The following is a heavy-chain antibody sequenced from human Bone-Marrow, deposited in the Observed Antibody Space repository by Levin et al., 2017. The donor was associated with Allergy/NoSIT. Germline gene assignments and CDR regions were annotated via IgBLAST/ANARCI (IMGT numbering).Heavy chain of an antibody. CDR2: IKQDGSEK. CDR1: GFSFSSYSSYS. J-gene: IGHJ3*01. Sequence: GGSLRLSCAVSGFSFSSYSSYSMSWVRQAPGKGLEWVASIKQDGSEKDYVDSVKGRFTISRDNAKNSLYLDLTSLRAEDTAVYYCARVGHDYGDYGGIKYAFDVWGQGTNVTVSS. D-gene: IGHD4-17*01. V-gene: IGHV3-7*01. CDR3: ARVGHDYGDYGGIKYAFDV.